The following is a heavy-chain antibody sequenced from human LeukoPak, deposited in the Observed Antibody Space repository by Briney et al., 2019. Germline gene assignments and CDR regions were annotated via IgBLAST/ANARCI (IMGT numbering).Heavy chain of an antibody. CDR1: GFPFSSYG. CDR2: IWYDGSNK. Sequence: PGGSLRLSCVASGFPFSSYGMHWVRQAPGKGLEWVAVIWYDGSNKYYADSVKGRFTISRDNSKNTLYLQMNSLRAEDTAVYYCARAGTGYDFWSGYSELDYWGQGTLVTVSS. J-gene: IGHJ4*02. V-gene: IGHV3-33*01. CDR3: ARAGTGYDFWSGYSELDY. D-gene: IGHD3-3*01.